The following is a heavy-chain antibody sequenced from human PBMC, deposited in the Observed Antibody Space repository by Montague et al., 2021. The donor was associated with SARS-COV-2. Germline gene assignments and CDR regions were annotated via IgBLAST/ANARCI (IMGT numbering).Heavy chain of an antibody. J-gene: IGHJ4*02. CDR1: GGSISSFY. Sequence: SETLSLTCTVSGGSISSFYWSWFRQPPGMGLEWFGYISDSGSTNYNPSLTSRVTMSVDTSKNQFSLKVNSVTAADTAVYYCARHYSATLPAVYWGQGTLVTVPS. D-gene: IGHD2-15*01. V-gene: IGHV4-59*08. CDR3: ARHYSATLPAVY. CDR2: ISDSGST.